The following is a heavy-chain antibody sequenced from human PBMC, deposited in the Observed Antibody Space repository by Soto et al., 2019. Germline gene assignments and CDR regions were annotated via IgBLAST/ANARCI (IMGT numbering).Heavy chain of an antibody. D-gene: IGHD6-19*01. CDR1: GFIFSNDA. V-gene: IGHV3-33*08. J-gene: IGHJ4*02. Sequence: GGSLRLSCVASGFIFSNDAMNWVRQAPGKGLEWVAVIWSDGTTINYADSVEGRFTISRDNAKNTLFLQMNSLRVEDTAVYYCARAGWYRFDYWGQGTLVTVSS. CDR2: IWSDGTTI. CDR3: ARAGWYRFDY.